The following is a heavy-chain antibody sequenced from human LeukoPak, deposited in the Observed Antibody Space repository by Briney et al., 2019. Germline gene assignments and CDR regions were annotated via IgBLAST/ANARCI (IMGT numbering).Heavy chain of an antibody. CDR3: AREVAAALDP. J-gene: IGHJ5*02. CDR2: IKPDGSEE. Sequence: PGGSLRLSCAASGFTFSSYWMSWVRQAPGKGLEWVANIKPDGSEENYVDSVKGRFTVSRDNAKNSLYLQMNSLRVEDMAVYYCAREVAAALDPWGQGSLVTVSS. CDR1: GFTFSSYW. D-gene: IGHD6-25*01. V-gene: IGHV3-7*01.